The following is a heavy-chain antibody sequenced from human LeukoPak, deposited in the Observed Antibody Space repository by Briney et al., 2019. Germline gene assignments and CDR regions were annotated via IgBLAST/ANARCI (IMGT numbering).Heavy chain of an antibody. Sequence: GESLKISCKDSGYSFTSYWIGWVRQVPGKGLEWMGIIYPGDSDTRYSPSFQGQVTISADKSINTAYLQWSSLKASDTAIYYCARRGEAMDPFDYWGQGTLVTVSS. V-gene: IGHV5-51*01. D-gene: IGHD5-18*01. CDR2: IYPGDSDT. CDR1: GYSFTSYW. J-gene: IGHJ4*02. CDR3: ARRGEAMDPFDY.